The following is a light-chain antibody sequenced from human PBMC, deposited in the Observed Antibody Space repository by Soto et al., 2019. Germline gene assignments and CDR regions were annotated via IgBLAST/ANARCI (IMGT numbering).Light chain of an antibody. J-gene: IGLJ1*01. CDR1: STDVGGYNY. CDR3: GSYSSADTPFV. CDR2: EVT. Sequence: QSVLAQPSSVSGSPGQSITISCTGTSTDVGGYNYVSWYQHHSGKAPKLLIYEVTNRPSGISDRFSGSKSVNTASLTISGRKAEDESEYYCGSYSSADTPFVFGTGTKLTV. V-gene: IGLV2-14*01.